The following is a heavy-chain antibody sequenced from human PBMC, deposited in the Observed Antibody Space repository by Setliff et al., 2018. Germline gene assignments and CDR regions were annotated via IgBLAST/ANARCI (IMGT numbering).Heavy chain of an antibody. V-gene: IGHV1-18*01. CDR1: GYSFLSYG. D-gene: IGHD2-15*01. Sequence: GASVKVSCKASGYSFLSYGITWVRQAPGQGLEWMGWISAQDGNTIYAQNFQGRVTMTTDTSTSTAYMELRSLTSDDTAVYFCTRSRAPRVVLAADFDLWGQGTLVTVSS. CDR2: ISAQDGNT. CDR3: TRSRAPRVVLAADFDL. J-gene: IGHJ4*02.